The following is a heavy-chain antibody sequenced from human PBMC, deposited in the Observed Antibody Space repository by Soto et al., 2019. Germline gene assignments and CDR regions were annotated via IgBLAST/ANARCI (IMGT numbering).Heavy chain of an antibody. J-gene: IGHJ6*01. D-gene: IGHD6-6*01. CDR2: IYPGDSDT. CDR3: ATSSSSEQYYHGMDV. Sequence: GESRKISCRGSGYSFTSYWIGWVRQMPGKGLEWMGIIYPGDSDTRYSPSFQGQVTISADKSISTAYLQWSSLKASDTAMYYCATSSSSEQYYHGMDVCGQGTTVTVSS. CDR1: GYSFTSYW. V-gene: IGHV5-51*01.